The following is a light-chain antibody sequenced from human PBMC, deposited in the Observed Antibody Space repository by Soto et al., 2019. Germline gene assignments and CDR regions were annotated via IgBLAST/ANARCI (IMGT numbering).Light chain of an antibody. CDR2: DVT. CDR1: SSDVGAYNY. CDR3: CSYAGSYTVI. Sequence: QSALTQPRSVSGSPGQSVTISCTGTSSDVGAYNYVSWYQHHPGKVPKLMIYDVTKRPSGVPDRFSGSKSGNTASLTISGLQAEDEADYYCCSYAGSYTVIFGGGTKLTV. V-gene: IGLV2-11*01. J-gene: IGLJ2*01.